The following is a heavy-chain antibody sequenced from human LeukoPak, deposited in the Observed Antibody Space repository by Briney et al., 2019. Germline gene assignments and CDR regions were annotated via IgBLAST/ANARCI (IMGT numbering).Heavy chain of an antibody. CDR2: ISYDGSNK. D-gene: IGHD3-3*02. J-gene: IGHJ4*02. CDR3: ARDHFTPYRSSRAGLDY. Sequence: GGSLRLSCAASGFTFSNYGMNWVRQAPGKGLEWVAVISYDGSNKYYADSVKGRFTISRDNSKNTLYLQMNSLRAEDTAVYYCARDHFTPYRSSRAGLDYWGQGTLVTVSS. V-gene: IGHV3-30*03. CDR1: GFTFSNYG.